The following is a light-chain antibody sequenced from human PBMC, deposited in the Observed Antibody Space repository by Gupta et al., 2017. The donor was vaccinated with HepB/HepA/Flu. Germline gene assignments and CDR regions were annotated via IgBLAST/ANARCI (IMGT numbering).Light chain of an antibody. V-gene: IGKV1-5*03. CDR2: QAS. J-gene: IGKJ1*01. CDR3: QHDIRSSGT. Sequence: DIQMTQSPSTLSASVGDRVTITCRASQSINTWLAWYQQKPGKAPKLLIYQASSLESGVPSRFSGSGSGTEFTLTISSLQPDDFATYYCQHDIRSSGTFGQGTQVEIK. CDR1: QSINTW.